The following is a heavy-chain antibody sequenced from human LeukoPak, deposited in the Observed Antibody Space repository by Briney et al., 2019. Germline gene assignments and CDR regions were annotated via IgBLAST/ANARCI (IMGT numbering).Heavy chain of an antibody. D-gene: IGHD1-1*01. V-gene: IGHV1-18*01. CDR3: ARGSLGTAYYYGLDV. J-gene: IGHJ6*02. CDR2: ISAYNGNT. CDR1: GYTFTSYG. Sequence: ASVNVSCKTSGYTFTSYGISWARQAPGQGLEWMGWISAYNGNTDYAQKLQGRVTMTTDTSTSTAYMELRILRSDDTALYFCARGSLGTAYYYGLDVWGQGTTVIVSS.